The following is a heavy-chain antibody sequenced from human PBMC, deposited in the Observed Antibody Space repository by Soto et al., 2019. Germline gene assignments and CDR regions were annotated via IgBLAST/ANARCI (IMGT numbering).Heavy chain of an antibody. J-gene: IGHJ4*02. CDR2: IYYSGST. D-gene: IGHD6-13*01. Sequence: SETLSLTCTVSGGSISSSSYYWGWIRQPPGKGLEWIGSIYYSGSTYYNPSLKSRVTISVDTSKNQFSLKLSSVTAADTAVYYCARLSGIAAAGTGLSIDYWGQGTLVTVPS. CDR3: ARLSGIAAAGTGLSIDY. CDR1: GGSISSSSYY. V-gene: IGHV4-39*01.